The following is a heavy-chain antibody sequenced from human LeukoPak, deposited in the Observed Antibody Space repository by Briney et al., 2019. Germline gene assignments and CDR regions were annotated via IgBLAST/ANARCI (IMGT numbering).Heavy chain of an antibody. CDR2: ISAYNGNT. J-gene: IGHJ4*02. V-gene: IGHV1-18*01. CDR3: ARGQSVLWFGELLD. CDR1: GYTFTSYG. D-gene: IGHD3-10*01. Sequence: GASVKVSCKASGYTFTSYGMSWVRQAPGQGLEWMGWISAYNGNTNYAQKLQGRVTMTTDTSTSTAYMELRSLRSDDTAVYYCARGQSVLWFGELLDWGQGTLVTVSS.